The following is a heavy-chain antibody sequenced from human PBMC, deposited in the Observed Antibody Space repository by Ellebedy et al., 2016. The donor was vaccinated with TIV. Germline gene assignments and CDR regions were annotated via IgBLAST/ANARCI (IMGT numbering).Heavy chain of an antibody. CDR1: GFSISSNY. Sequence: GGSLRLSCEVSGFSISSNYMSWVRQAPGKGLEWVSIIYSAGNTYYADSAKGRFTISRDTSKNTLYLQMNRLRGEDTAVYYCARVDLGLAFHYWGRGALVTVSS. D-gene: IGHD1-26*01. V-gene: IGHV3-53*01. CDR3: ARVDLGLAFHY. J-gene: IGHJ4*02. CDR2: IYSAGNT.